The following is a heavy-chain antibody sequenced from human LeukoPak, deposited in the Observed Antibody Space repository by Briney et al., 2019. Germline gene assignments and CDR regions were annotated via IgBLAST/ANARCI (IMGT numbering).Heavy chain of an antibody. V-gene: IGHV1-46*01. Sequence: GASVKVSCKASGYTFTSYYMHWVRQAPGQGLEWMGIINPSGGSASYAQKFQGRVTMTRDTSTSTVYMELSSLRSEDTAVYYCARDPPGLYYFDYWGQGTLVTVSS. CDR2: INPSGGSA. CDR1: GYTFTSYY. CDR3: ARDPPGLYYFDY. J-gene: IGHJ4*02.